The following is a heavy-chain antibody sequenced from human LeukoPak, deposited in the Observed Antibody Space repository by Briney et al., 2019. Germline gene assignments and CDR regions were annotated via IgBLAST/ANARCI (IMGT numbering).Heavy chain of an antibody. D-gene: IGHD3-10*01. Sequence: SETLSLTCTVSGGSISSGSYYWSWIRQPAGKGLEWIGRIYTSGSTNYNPSLKSRVTISVDTSKNQFSLKLSSVTAADTAVYYCARVYGRGSMDVWGQGTTVTVSS. CDR3: ARVYGRGSMDV. J-gene: IGHJ6*02. CDR1: GGSISSGSYY. V-gene: IGHV4-61*02. CDR2: IYTSGST.